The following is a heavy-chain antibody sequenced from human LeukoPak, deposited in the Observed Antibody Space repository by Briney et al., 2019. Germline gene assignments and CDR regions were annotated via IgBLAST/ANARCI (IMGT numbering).Heavy chain of an antibody. Sequence: GGSLRLSCAASGFTFSSYAMSWVRQAPGKGLEWVSSISGSGGSTYYADSVKGRFSISRDNSKNTLYLQVNSLRADDTAVYYCAKFLAGVGGAWVHWGQGTLVTVSS. CDR2: ISGSGGST. CDR1: GFTFSSYA. V-gene: IGHV3-23*01. D-gene: IGHD3-16*01. J-gene: IGHJ4*02. CDR3: AKFLAGVGGAWVH.